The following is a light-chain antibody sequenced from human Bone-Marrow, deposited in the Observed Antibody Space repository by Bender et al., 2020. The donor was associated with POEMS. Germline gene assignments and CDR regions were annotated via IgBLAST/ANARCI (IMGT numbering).Light chain of an antibody. V-gene: IGLV2-14*01. J-gene: IGLJ2*01. CDR1: SSDVGPFNH. Sequence: HSALTQPASVSGSPGQSITISCTGSSSDVGPFNHVSWYQQHPGKAPKLMIYDVSYRPSGVSNRFSGSKSGNTASLTISGLQAEDEAEYYCSSFTTSITPHVVFGGGTKLTVL. CDR3: SSFTTSITPHVV. CDR2: DVS.